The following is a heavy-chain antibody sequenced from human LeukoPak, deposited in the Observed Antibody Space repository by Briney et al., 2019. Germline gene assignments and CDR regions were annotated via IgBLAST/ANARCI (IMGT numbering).Heavy chain of an antibody. V-gene: IGHV3-7*01. CDR3: AREDGVVIAVGYYYYMDV. J-gene: IGHJ6*03. CDR2: IKQDGSEK. D-gene: IGHD3-3*01. CDR1: GFTFSSYW. Sequence: PGGSLRLSCAASGFTFSSYWMSWVRQAPGKGLEWVANIKQDGSEKYYVDSVKGRFTISRDNAKNSLYLQMNSLRAEDTAVYYCAREDGVVIAVGYYYYMDVWGKGTTVTVSS.